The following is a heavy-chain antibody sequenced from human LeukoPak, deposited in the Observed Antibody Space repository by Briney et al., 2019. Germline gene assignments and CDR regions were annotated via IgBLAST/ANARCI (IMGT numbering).Heavy chain of an antibody. D-gene: IGHD2-2*01. CDR3: ARKGYCSSTSCYGPVDY. CDR1: GYTFTNYG. Sequence: ASVKVSCKASGYTFTNYGINWVRQAPGQGLEWMGWISAYSGNTNYAQRFQGRVTMTTDTSTSTAYMELRSLRSDDTAVYYCARKGYCSSTSCYGPVDYWGQGTLVTVSS. J-gene: IGHJ4*02. CDR2: ISAYSGNT. V-gene: IGHV1-18*01.